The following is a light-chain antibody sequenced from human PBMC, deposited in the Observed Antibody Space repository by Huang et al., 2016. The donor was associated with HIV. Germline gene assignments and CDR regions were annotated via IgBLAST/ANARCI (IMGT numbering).Light chain of an antibody. CDR2: GAS. CDR3: HQFGTSPFT. Sequence: ELVLTKSPGTLALSPGERASRPCRASQVVAGGPLAWYQPKPGQPPRLLMSGASSRATGIPDRFSGSGYGTAFTLTITTVEPEDFAIYYCHQFGTSPFTFGGGTRVDMK. CDR1: QVVAGGP. V-gene: IGKV3-20*01. J-gene: IGKJ4*01.